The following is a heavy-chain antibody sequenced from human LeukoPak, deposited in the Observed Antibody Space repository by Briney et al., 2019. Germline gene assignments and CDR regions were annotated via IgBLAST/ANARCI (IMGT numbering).Heavy chain of an antibody. CDR2: IKQDGSEN. D-gene: IGHD2-8*01. Sequence: GGSLRLSCEASGLTFGDYWMTWVRQAPGKGLECVANIKQDGSENHYVDSVQGRFTISRDNSRNTLYLQMNSLRAEDTAVYFCAKESCTMTNCLGDWGQGTLVTVSS. CDR3: AKESCTMTNCLGD. CDR1: GLTFGDYW. J-gene: IGHJ4*02. V-gene: IGHV3-7*01.